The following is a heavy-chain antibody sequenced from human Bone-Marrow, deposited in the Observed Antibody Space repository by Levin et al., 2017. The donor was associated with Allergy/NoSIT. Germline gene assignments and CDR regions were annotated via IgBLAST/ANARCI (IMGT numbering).Heavy chain of an antibody. Sequence: GGSLRLSCTASGFTFRSYAMGWVRQAPGKGLEWVSILSASGGNTYYADSLKGRFTISRDNSKNTLWLQMNSLRVEDTAVYYCAKGGWGHDYGGLNWFGPWGQGTLVTVSS. J-gene: IGHJ5*02. CDR1: GFTFRSYA. D-gene: IGHD4-23*01. V-gene: IGHV3-23*01. CDR2: LSASGGNT. CDR3: AKGGWGHDYGGLNWFGP.